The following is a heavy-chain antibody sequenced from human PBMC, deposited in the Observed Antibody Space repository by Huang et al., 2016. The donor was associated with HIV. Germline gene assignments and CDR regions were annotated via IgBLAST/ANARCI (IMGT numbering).Heavy chain of an antibody. V-gene: IGHV1-8*01. CDR3: ARGFGINYNHEAFDV. CDR1: GYTFTNYD. J-gene: IGHJ3*01. D-gene: IGHD3-10*01. Sequence: QIQLAQSGAEVKKPGASVKVSCKASGYTFTNYDINWVRQASGEGMEWMGWMKPKNGNVGYTKKFQGRVAILRNSSINTSYLEVTSLTSEDTAVYYCARGFGINYNHEAFDVWGQGTMVTVSS. CDR2: MKPKNGNV.